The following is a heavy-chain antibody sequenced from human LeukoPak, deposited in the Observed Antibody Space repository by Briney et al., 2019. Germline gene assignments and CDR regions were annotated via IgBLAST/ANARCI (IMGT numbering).Heavy chain of an antibody. Sequence: SGGSLRLSCAASGFTFSSYAMSWVRQAPGKGLEWVSTFSDTGGNTYYADSVKGRFTISRGNSKNTLYLQMNSLRADDTAVYYCALHHGRYYLGRWFDPWGQGTLVSVSS. CDR3: ALHHGRYYLGRWFDP. V-gene: IGHV3-23*01. J-gene: IGHJ5*02. CDR1: GFTFSSYA. CDR2: FSDTGGNT. D-gene: IGHD1-26*01.